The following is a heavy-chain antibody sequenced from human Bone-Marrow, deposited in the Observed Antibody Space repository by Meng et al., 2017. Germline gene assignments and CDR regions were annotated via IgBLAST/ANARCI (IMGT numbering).Heavy chain of an antibody. CDR3: ARDPAAFDF. J-gene: IGHJ4*02. CDR2: TYYKSKWYN. Sequence: LQMQQSGPALVKPSETLSLTCAISGDSVSTNSAAWNLIRQSPSRGLEWLGRTYYKSKWYNDYAESVKSRITINPDTSKNQFSLQLNSVTPEDTAVYYCARDPAAFDFWGQGILVTVSS. CDR1: GDSVSTNSAA. V-gene: IGHV6-1*01. D-gene: IGHD6-25*01.